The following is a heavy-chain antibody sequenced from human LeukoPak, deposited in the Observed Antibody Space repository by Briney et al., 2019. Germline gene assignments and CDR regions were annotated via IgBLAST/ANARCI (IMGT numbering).Heavy chain of an antibody. D-gene: IGHD1-26*01. V-gene: IGHV3-33*06. J-gene: IGHJ4*02. Sequence: GGSLRLSCAASGFSFSNYGMHWVRQAPGKGLEWVAVIWDDGSCKYYADSVKGRFTISRDNSKNTLYLQMNSLRAEDTAVYYCAKPTSGSGSFLIDYWGQGTLVTVSS. CDR3: AKPTSGSGSFLIDY. CDR1: GFSFSNYG. CDR2: IWDDGSCK.